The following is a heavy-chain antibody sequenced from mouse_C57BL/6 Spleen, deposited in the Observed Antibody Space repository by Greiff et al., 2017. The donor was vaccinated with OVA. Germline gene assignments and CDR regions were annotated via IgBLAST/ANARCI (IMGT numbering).Heavy chain of an antibody. J-gene: IGHJ2*01. CDR2: INPSTGGT. CDR3: ARYPITTVVAPDY. CDR1: GYSFTGYY. V-gene: IGHV1-42*01. D-gene: IGHD1-1*01. Sequence: EVQLQQSGPELVKPGASVKISCKASGYSFTGYYMNWVKQSPEKSLEWIGEINPSTGGTTYNQKFKAKATLTVDKSSSTAYMQLKSLTSEDSAVYYGARYPITTVVAPDYWGQGTTLTVSS.